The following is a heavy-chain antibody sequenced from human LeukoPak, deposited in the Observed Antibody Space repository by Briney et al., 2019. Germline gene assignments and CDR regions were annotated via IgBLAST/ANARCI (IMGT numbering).Heavy chain of an antibody. CDR3: ARGQGGSFYFDY. J-gene: IGHJ4*02. D-gene: IGHD1-26*01. CDR1: GVTVSSNN. Sequence: GGYLRLSCAASGVTVSSNNVSWVRQAPGKGLEWVLVIYSGGGTYYADSVKGRFTFSRDNSKNTLYLQMNSLRAEDTAVYFCARGQGGSFYFDYWGQGTLVTVSS. CDR2: IYSGGGT. V-gene: IGHV3-53*01.